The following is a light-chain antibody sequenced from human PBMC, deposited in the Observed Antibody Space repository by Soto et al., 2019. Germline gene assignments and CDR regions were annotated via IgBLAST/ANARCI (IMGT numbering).Light chain of an antibody. J-gene: IGKJ1*01. Sequence: EIVMTQSPATLSVSPGEIATLSCGASQSVSNNLVWCQQKPGQAPRLLIYGTFTRATGIPARFSGSGSGTEFPIPISSLQSEDIAVYHCQQYNKWPLWTFGQGTKVEIK. CDR1: QSVSNN. V-gene: IGKV3-15*01. CDR3: QQYNKWPLWT. CDR2: GTF.